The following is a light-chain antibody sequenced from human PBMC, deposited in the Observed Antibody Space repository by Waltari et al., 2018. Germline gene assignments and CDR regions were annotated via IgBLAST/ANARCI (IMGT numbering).Light chain of an antibody. J-gene: IGKJ5*01. Sequence: EIVMTQSPATLSVSPGERAIPSCRASQSVTSNLAWYQQRPGQAPRLLIYGASTSATGIPARFSGGGSGTEFTLTISSLQSEDFAIYYCQQYNNWPPITFGQGTRLEIK. CDR3: QQYNNWPPIT. V-gene: IGKV3-15*01. CDR1: QSVTSN. CDR2: GAS.